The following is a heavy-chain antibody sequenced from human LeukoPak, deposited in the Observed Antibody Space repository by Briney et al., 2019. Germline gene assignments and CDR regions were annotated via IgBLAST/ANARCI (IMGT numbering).Heavy chain of an antibody. V-gene: IGHV3-74*01. CDR3: ARGYSYGYRIDY. CDR2: INSDGSNT. CDR1: GFTFSNYW. Sequence: PGGSLRLSCAPSGFTFSNYWMHWVRQAPGKGLVWVSRINSDGSNTSYADSVKGRFTISRDNAKRTLYLQMNSLRAEDTAVYYCARGYSYGYRIDYWGQGTLVTVSS. J-gene: IGHJ4*02. D-gene: IGHD5-18*01.